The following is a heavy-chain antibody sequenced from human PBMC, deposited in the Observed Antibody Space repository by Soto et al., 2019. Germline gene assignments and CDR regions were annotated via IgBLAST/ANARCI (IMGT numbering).Heavy chain of an antibody. CDR3: AKGPIGDDGDPYYYYYGMDV. Sequence: QVQLVESGGGVVQPGRSLRLSCAASGFTFSSYGMHWVRQAPGKGLEWVAVMSYDGSNKYYADSVKGRFTISRDNSKNALYLQMNSLRAEDTAVYYCAKGPIGDDGDPYYYYYGMDVWGQGTTVTVSS. D-gene: IGHD4-17*01. CDR2: MSYDGSNK. J-gene: IGHJ6*02. CDR1: GFTFSSYG. V-gene: IGHV3-30*18.